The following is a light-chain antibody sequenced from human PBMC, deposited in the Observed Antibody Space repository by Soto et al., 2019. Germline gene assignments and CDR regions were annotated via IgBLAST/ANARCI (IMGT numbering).Light chain of an antibody. Sequence: QSVLTQSSSASASLGSSVKLTCTLSSGHSSYIIAWHQQQPGKAPRYLMKLEGSGSYNKGSGVPDRFSGSSSGADRYLTISTLRFEDEADYYCETWDFNTRVFGGGTKLTVL. CDR2: LEGSGSY. CDR1: SGHSSYI. J-gene: IGLJ3*02. CDR3: ETWDFNTRV. V-gene: IGLV4-60*02.